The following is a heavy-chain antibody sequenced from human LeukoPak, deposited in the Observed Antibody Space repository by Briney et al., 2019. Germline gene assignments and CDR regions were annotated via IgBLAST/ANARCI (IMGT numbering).Heavy chain of an antibody. D-gene: IGHD3-3*01. CDR1: GGSLSSSSYY. CDR3: AKDSLVLRFSTYYFDY. V-gene: IGHV3-23*01. J-gene: IGHJ4*02. CDR2: ISGSGGST. Sequence: ETLSLTCTVSGGSLSSSSYYWGWVRQAPGRGLEWVSSISGSGGSTYYADSVKGRFTISRDNSKNTLYLQMNSLRAEDTAVYYCAKDSLVLRFSTYYFDYWGQGTLVTVSS.